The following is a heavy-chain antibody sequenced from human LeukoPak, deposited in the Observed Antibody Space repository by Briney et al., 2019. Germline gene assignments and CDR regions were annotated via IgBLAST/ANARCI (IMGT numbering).Heavy chain of an antibody. D-gene: IGHD3-22*01. CDR2: IWYDGSNK. J-gene: IGHJ4*02. CDR1: GFTFSNYG. V-gene: IGHV3-33*01. Sequence: GGSLRLSCAASGFTFSNYGMHWVRQAPGKGLEWVAVIWYDGSNKYYADSVKGRFTISRDNSKNALYLQMNSLRAEDTAVYYCARGRWSSSGYQDYWGRGTLVTVSS. CDR3: ARGRWSSSGYQDY.